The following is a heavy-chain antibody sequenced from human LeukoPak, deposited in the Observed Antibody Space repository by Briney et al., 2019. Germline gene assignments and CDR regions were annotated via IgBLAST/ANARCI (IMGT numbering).Heavy chain of an antibody. J-gene: IGHJ4*02. CDR1: GGTFSSYA. V-gene: IGHV1-69*01. CDR2: IIPIFGTA. D-gene: IGHD3-10*01. CDR3: ASRVDYYGSGSYYFQFDY. Sequence: SVKVSCKASGGTFSSYAISWVRQAPGQGLEWMGGIIPIFGTANHAQKFQGRVTITADESTSTAYMELSSLRSEDTAVYYCASRVDYYGSGSYYFQFDYWGQGTLVTVSS.